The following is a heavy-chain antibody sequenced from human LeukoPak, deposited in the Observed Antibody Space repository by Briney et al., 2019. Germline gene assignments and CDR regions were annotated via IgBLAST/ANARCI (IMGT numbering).Heavy chain of an antibody. J-gene: IGHJ6*03. V-gene: IGHV4-38-2*02. D-gene: IGHD5-12*01. Sequence: SETLSLTCSVSGSSISSDYYWGWVRQPPGKGLEWIGSIKHRGRSYYNPSLKSRVTISVDTSKNQFSLQLSSVTAADTAVYYCARDSRVSVANKTQTGIYSYYYYMGVWGKGTTVTVSS. CDR2: IKHRGRS. CDR1: GSSISSDYY. CDR3: ARDSRVSVANKTQTGIYSYYYYMGV.